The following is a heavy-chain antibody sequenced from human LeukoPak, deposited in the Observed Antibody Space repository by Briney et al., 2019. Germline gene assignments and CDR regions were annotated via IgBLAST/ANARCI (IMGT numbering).Heavy chain of an antibody. CDR3: TTDRGYSYGSVGY. CDR2: IKSKTDGGTT. Sequence: GGSLRLSCAASGFTFSSYSMNWVRQAPGKGLEWVGRIKSKTDGGTTDYAAPVKGRFTISRDDSKNTLYLQMNSLKTEDTAVYYCTTDRGYSYGSVGYWGQGTLVTVSS. V-gene: IGHV3-15*01. J-gene: IGHJ4*02. CDR1: GFTFSSYS. D-gene: IGHD5-18*01.